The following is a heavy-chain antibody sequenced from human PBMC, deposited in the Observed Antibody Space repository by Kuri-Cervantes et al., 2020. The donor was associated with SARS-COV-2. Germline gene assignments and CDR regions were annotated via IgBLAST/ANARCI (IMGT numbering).Heavy chain of an antibody. V-gene: IGHV3-30-3*01. CDR1: GFTFISYA. D-gene: IGHD3-3*01. Sequence: LSLACAASGFTFISYAMHCVRQAPGKGLEWVAVISHDGSNKYYADSVKGPFTISRDNAKNSLYLQMNSLRAENTAVYYGARDFDPSLRFLEWLPPAREYGMDVWGQGTTVTVSS. CDR3: ARDFDPSLRFLEWLPPAREYGMDV. CDR2: ISHDGSNK. J-gene: IGHJ6*02.